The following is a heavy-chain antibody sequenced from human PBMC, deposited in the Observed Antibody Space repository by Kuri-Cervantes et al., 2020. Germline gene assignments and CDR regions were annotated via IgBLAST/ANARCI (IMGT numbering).Heavy chain of an antibody. Sequence: GESLKISCAASGFTFSSYAMAWVRQAPGRGLQWVSTIGGSGGSGAITSYADSVKGRFTISRDNSKNTLYLQMNSLRAEDTAVYYCARTPGIGVPGYDDYWGQGTLVTVSS. CDR3: ARTPGIGVPGYDDY. CDR2: IGGSGGSGAIT. V-gene: IGHV3-23*01. J-gene: IGHJ4*02. D-gene: IGHD6-19*01. CDR1: GFTFSSYA.